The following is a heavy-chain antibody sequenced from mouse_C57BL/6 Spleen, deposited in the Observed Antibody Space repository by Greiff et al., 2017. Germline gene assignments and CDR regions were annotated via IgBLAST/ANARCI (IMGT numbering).Heavy chain of an antibody. CDR3: ARLNYGSSYGYAMDY. CDR2: ISGGGGNT. CDR1: GFTFSSYT. J-gene: IGHJ4*01. V-gene: IGHV5-9*01. D-gene: IGHD1-1*01. Sequence: VQLVESGGGLVKPGGSLKLSCAASGFTFSSYTMSWVRQTPEKRLEWVATISGGGGNTYYPDSVKGRFTISRDNAKNTLYLQMSSLRSEDTALYYCARLNYGSSYGYAMDYWGQGTSVTVSS.